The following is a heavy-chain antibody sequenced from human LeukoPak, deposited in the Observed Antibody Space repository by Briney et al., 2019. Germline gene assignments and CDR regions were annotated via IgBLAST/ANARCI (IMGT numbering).Heavy chain of an antibody. CDR3: ARRITMVRGVINAQNYYFDY. CDR1: GGSFSGYY. D-gene: IGHD3-10*01. Sequence: PSETLSLTCAVYGGSFSGYYWSWIRQPPGKGLGWIGEINHSGSTNYNPSLKSRVTISVDTSKNQFSLKLSSVTAANTAVYYCARRITMVRGVINAQNYYFDYWGQGTLVTVSS. J-gene: IGHJ4*02. V-gene: IGHV4-34*01. CDR2: INHSGST.